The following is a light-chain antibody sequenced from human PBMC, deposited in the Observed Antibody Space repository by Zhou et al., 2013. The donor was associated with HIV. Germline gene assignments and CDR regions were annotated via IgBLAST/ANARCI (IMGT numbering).Light chain of an antibody. V-gene: IGKV1-39*01. J-gene: IGKJ5*01. CDR3: QKAYSTLT. Sequence: DIQMTQSPSSLSASVGDRVTITCRASQSISSYLNWYQQKPGKAPKLLIYAASSLQSGVPSRFSGSGSGTDFTLTISSVQPEDFAIYFCQKAYSTLTFGQGTRLEI. CDR1: QSISSY. CDR2: AAS.